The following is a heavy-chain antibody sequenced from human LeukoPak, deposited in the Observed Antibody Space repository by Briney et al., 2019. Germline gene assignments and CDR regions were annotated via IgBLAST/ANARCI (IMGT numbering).Heavy chain of an antibody. CDR3: ARVGDSYRAFDI. Sequence: GASVKVSCKASGGTFSSYAISWVRQAPGQGLEWMGRIIPILGIANYAQKFQGRVMITADKSTSTAYMELSSLRSEDTAVYYCARVGDSYRAFDIWGQGTMVTVSS. CDR1: GGTFSSYA. V-gene: IGHV1-69*04. J-gene: IGHJ3*02. D-gene: IGHD5-18*01. CDR2: IIPILGIA.